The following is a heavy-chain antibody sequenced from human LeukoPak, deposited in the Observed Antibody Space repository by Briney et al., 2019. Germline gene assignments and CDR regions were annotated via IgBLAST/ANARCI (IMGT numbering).Heavy chain of an antibody. CDR3: ASPNVDIVATIESGAYGMDV. Sequence: ASVKVSCKASGGTFSSYAISWVRQATGQGLEWMGWMNPNSGNTGYAQKFQGRVTMTRNTSISTVYMELSSLRSEDTAVYYCASPNVDIVATIESGAYGMDVWGQGTTVTVSS. CDR1: GGTFSSYA. J-gene: IGHJ6*02. V-gene: IGHV1-8*02. CDR2: MNPNSGNT. D-gene: IGHD5-12*01.